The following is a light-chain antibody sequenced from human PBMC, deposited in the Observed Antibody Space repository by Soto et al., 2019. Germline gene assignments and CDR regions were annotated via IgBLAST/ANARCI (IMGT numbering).Light chain of an antibody. CDR3: SLYTTSTTRVV. V-gene: IGLV2-18*01. CDR1: SSDVGNYNR. J-gene: IGLJ2*01. Sequence: QSALTQPPSVSGSPGQSVTISCTGTSSDVGNYNRVSWYQQPPGTAPKLIFYEVNNRPSGVPDRFSGSKSVNTASLTISGLQADDEANYFCSLYTTSTTRVVFGGGTKLTVL. CDR2: EVN.